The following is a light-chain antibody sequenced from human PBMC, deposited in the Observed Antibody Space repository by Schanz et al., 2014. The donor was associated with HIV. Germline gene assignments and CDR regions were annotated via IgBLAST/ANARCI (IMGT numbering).Light chain of an antibody. CDR2: DVT. Sequence: QSALTQPRSVSGSPGQSVTISCTGTSSDVGDYNYVSWYQQHPGKAPKLMIFDVTERPSGVPDRLSGSKSGNTASLTVSGLQAEDEAEYYCSSYAGTNNLWVFGGGTKLTVL. V-gene: IGLV2-11*01. CDR1: SSDVGDYNY. J-gene: IGLJ3*02. CDR3: SSYAGTNNLWV.